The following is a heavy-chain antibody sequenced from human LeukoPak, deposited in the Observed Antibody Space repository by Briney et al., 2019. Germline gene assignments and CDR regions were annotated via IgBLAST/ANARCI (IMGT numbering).Heavy chain of an antibody. CDR2: IYHSGST. CDR1: GYSISSGYY. J-gene: IGHJ4*02. D-gene: IGHD4-17*01. CDR3: ARGSGYGDSDW. V-gene: IGHV4-38-2*02. Sequence: SETLSLTCTVSGYSISSGYYWGWVRPPPGKGLEGIGSIYHSGSTDYNPSLKSRVTISVDTSKNHFSLKLKSVTVADTAVYYCARGSGYGDSDWWGQGILVSVSS.